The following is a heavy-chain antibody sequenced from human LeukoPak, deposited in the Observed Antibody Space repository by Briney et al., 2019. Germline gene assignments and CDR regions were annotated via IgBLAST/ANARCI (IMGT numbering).Heavy chain of an antibody. CDR2: ISVYNGKT. CDR3: TTDRCYY. D-gene: IGHD3-16*02. CDR1: GVTFTTYG. V-gene: IGHV1-18*01. J-gene: IGHJ4*02. Sequence: ASVRVSSTASGVTFTTYGISCVRQAPGQGGEWMGWISVYNGKTNYAQKLQGRGTMTTDTYTSTAYMELRSLRSDLSAVYYSTTDRCYYCGQGTLVTVSS.